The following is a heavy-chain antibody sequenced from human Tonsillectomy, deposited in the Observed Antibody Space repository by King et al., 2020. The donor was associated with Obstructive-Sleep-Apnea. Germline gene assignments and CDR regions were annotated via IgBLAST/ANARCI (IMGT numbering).Heavy chain of an antibody. J-gene: IGHJ5*02. Sequence: QLQESGPGLVKPSETLSLTCTVSCVSLSSSSYYWGWIRQPPGKGLGWIGSIYYSGSTYYNPSLKSRVTITVDTSKNQFSLKLSSVTAADTAVYYCARNTHWFDPWGQGTLVTVSS. CDR2: IYYSGST. CDR3: ARNTHWFDP. V-gene: IGHV4-39*07. D-gene: IGHD2-15*01. CDR1: CVSLSSSSYY.